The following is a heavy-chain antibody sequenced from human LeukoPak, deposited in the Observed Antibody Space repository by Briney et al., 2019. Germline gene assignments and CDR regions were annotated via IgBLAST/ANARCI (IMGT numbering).Heavy chain of an antibody. V-gene: IGHV3-7*01. Sequence: GGSLRLSCAASGFTFSSYWMTWVRQAPGKGLEWVANMKQDGSVKQYVGSVKGRFTISRDNAKNSLYLQMNSLRAEDTAVYYCARDTNGWNDYWGQGTLVTVSS. CDR2: MKQDGSVK. D-gene: IGHD2-8*01. CDR3: ARDTNGWNDY. CDR1: GFTFSSYW. J-gene: IGHJ4*02.